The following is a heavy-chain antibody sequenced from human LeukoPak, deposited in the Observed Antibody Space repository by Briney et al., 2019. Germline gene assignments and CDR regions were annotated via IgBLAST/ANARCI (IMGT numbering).Heavy chain of an antibody. CDR2: ISWNSGVI. D-gene: IGHD6-19*01. J-gene: IGHJ3*02. CDR3: AKAFKWMVPNAFDI. CDR1: GFTFDDYT. Sequence: GGSLRLSCAASGFTFDDYTMHWVRQAPGKGLEWVSGISWNSGVIGYADSVKGRFTISRDNAKNSLYLQMNSLRAEDTAFYYCAKAFKWMVPNAFDIWGPGTMVTVSS. V-gene: IGHV3-9*01.